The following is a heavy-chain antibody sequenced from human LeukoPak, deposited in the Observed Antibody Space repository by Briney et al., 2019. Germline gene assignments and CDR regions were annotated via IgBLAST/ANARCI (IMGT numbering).Heavy chain of an antibody. J-gene: IGHJ4*02. D-gene: IGHD3-22*01. V-gene: IGHV3-48*04. CDR3: ARESITMIVVVN. CDR2: ISSSSSTI. CDR1: GFTFSTYS. Sequence: GGSLRLSCAASGFTFSTYSMNWVRQAPGKGLECVSYISSSSSTIYYADSVKGRFTISRDNARNSLYLQMNSLRAEDTAVYYCARESITMIVVVNWGQGTLVTVSS.